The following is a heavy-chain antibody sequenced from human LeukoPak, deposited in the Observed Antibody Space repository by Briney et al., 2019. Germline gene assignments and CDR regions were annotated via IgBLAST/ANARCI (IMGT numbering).Heavy chain of an antibody. Sequence: SETLSLTCTVSGGSISSYYWSWIRQPAGKGLEWIGRIYTSGSTNYNPSLKSRVTMSVDTSKNQFSLKLSSVTAADTAVYYCASIQVVVVAATLNYWGQGTLVTVSS. CDR1: GGSISSYY. J-gene: IGHJ4*02. CDR3: ASIQVVVVAATLNY. D-gene: IGHD2-15*01. V-gene: IGHV4-4*07. CDR2: IYTSGST.